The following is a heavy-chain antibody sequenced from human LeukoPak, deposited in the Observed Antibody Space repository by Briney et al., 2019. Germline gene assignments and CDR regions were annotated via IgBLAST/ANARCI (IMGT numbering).Heavy chain of an antibody. CDR3: ARDRGPNYYDSCGPFDN. CDR2: IKQDGSEK. J-gene: IGHJ4*02. Sequence: GGSLRLSCAASGFTFSDDWMNWVRQAPGKGLEWVANIKQDGSEKYYVDSVKGRFTISRDNAKNSLYLQMNSLRADDMAVYYCARDRGPNYYDSCGPFDNWGQGTLVTVSS. CDR1: GFTFSDDW. D-gene: IGHD3-22*01. V-gene: IGHV3-7*01.